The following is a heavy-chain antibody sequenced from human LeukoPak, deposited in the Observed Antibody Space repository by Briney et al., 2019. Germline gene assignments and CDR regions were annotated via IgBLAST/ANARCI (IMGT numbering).Heavy chain of an antibody. J-gene: IGHJ5*02. D-gene: IGHD1-26*01. CDR2: SSAYNGNT. CDR3: ARDWEHYSRTDCLDP. Sequence: ASVKVSCKASGYTFTSYGISWGRQAPVQGLEWMGWSSAYNGNTNYAQKRQGRVTMTTDTPTSTAYMELRSLRSDDTGVYYCARDWEHYSRTDCLDPCGQGTLVTVSS. V-gene: IGHV1-18*01. CDR1: GYTFTSYG.